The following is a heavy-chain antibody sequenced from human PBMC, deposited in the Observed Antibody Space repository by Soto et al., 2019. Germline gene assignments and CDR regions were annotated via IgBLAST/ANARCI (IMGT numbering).Heavy chain of an antibody. J-gene: IGHJ5*02. CDR2: IYVTGNT. V-gene: IGHV4-39*01. Sequence: SETLSLTCPPSGGSITSSIHFWGWVRQPPGKGLEWIGTIYVTGNTYYTPSLKSQFTMSIDTSKNEFSLRLNYVTAADPAVYYCAGQTFTIAAASYGRSNWFDPWGPGTLVTVSS. D-gene: IGHD6-25*01. CDR1: GGSITSSIHF. CDR3: AGQTFTIAAASYGRSNWFDP.